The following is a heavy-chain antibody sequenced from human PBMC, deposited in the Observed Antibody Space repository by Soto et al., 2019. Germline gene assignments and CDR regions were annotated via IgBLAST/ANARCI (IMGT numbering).Heavy chain of an antibody. CDR1: GFSFSTSD. J-gene: IGHJ4*02. CDR3: ARESSSDMSGSDYFDY. Sequence: EAQLVESGGGLVEPGGSLRLSCAASGFSFSTSDMTWVRQAPGKGLEYVSSINYSGRYMFYAGPLKGRFTISRDNAKNSLYLQMNSLRAEDTAVYYCARESSSDMSGSDYFDYWGQGTLVGVSA. V-gene: IGHV3-21*04. CDR2: INYSGRYM. D-gene: IGHD3-3*01.